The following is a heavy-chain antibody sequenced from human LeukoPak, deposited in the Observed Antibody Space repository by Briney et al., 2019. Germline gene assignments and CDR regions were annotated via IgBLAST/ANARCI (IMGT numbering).Heavy chain of an antibody. D-gene: IGHD3-3*01. CDR2: IYYSGST. CDR1: GGSISSSSYY. CDR3: ATESGFNDY. V-gene: IGHV4-39*06. Sequence: SETLSLTCTVSGGSISSSSYYWGWIRQPPGKGLEWIGSIYYSGSTYYNPSLKSRVTISVDTSKNQFTLKLNSVTAADTAVYYCATESGFNDYWGQGTLVTVSS. J-gene: IGHJ4*02.